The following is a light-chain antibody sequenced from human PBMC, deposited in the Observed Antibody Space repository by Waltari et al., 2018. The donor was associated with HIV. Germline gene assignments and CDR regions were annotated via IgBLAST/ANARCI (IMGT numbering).Light chain of an antibody. CDR3: QQYYNEPLT. J-gene: IGKJ4*01. Sequence: DIVVTQSPDSVAVSLGEGATIKCKSSQTVFYRGDNKNSLSWYQKKPGQPPKLLISWASTRESGVPDRFTGGGSGTDFTLNINNLQAEDVAVYYCQQYYNEPLTFGGGTRSEIK. V-gene: IGKV4-1*01. CDR1: QTVFYRGDNKNS. CDR2: WAS.